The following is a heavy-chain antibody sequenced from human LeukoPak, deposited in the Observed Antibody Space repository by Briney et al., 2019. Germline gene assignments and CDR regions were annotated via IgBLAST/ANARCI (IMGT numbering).Heavy chain of an antibody. CDR1: GGSVSSSY. CDR2: IYSSGSS. V-gene: IGHV4-4*07. J-gene: IGHJ4*02. CDR3: ARGCVVSSGTGFDY. Sequence: SETLSLTCTVSGGSVSSSYWSWIRQSAGKGLEWIGRIYSSGSSNYNPSLKSRVTMSVDTSKNQFSLELSSVTAADTAVYYCARGCVVSSGTGFDYWGQGTLVTVSS. D-gene: IGHD2-8*02.